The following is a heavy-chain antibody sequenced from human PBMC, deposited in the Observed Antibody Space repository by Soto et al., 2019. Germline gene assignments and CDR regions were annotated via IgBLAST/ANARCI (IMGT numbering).Heavy chain of an antibody. CDR2: ISGSGGST. CDR3: AKDKWQQLVHSEYYFDY. J-gene: IGHJ4*02. CDR1: GFTFSSYA. D-gene: IGHD6-13*01. Sequence: GGSLRLSCAASGFTFSSYAMSWVRQAPGKGLEWVSAISGSGGSTYYADSVKGRFTISRDNSRTTLYLQMNSLRAEDTAIYYCAKDKWQQLVHSEYYFDYWGQGTLVTVSS. V-gene: IGHV3-23*01.